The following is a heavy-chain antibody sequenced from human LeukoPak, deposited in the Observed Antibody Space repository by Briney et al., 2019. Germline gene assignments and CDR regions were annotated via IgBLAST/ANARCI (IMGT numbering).Heavy chain of an antibody. J-gene: IGHJ4*02. CDR2: ISYDGSNK. CDR1: GFTFSSYA. Sequence: PGRSLRLSCAASGFTFSSYAMHGVRQAPGKGLEWVAVISYDGSNKYYADSVKGRFTISRDNSKNTLYLQMNSLRAEDTAVYYCASITESWGQGTLVTVSS. D-gene: IGHD1-14*01. V-gene: IGHV3-30-3*01. CDR3: ASITES.